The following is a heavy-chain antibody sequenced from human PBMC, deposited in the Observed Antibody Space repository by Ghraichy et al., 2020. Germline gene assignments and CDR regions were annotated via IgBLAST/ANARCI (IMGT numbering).Heavy chain of an antibody. CDR3: AGPTRGAAPIDYYYYYGMDV. CDR2: INPNSGGT. J-gene: IGHJ6*02. CDR1: GYTFTGYY. Sequence: ASVKVSCKASGYTFTGYYMHWVRQAPGQGLEWMGWINPNSGGTNYAQKFQGRVTMTRDTSISTAYMELSRLRSDDTAVYYCAGPTRGAAPIDYYYYYGMDVWGQGTTVTVSS. D-gene: IGHD6-6*01. V-gene: IGHV1-2*02.